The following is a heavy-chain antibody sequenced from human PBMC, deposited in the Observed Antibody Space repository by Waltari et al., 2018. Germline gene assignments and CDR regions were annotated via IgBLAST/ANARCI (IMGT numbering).Heavy chain of an antibody. CDR2: VGSDGGST. J-gene: IGHJ4*02. CDR3: AGPVYFDY. CDR1: GFTFSASW. Sequence: EGHLVESGGGLVQPGGSLRLSCAASGFTFSASWMHWVRQVPGKGLVWVSSVGSDGGSTTYADSVKGRFTISRDNAKNTLYLQMNSLRADDSAVYYCAGPVYFDYWGQGILVTVSS. V-gene: IGHV3-74*03.